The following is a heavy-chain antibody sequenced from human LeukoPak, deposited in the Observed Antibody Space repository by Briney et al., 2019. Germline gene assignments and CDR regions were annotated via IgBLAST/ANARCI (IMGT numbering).Heavy chain of an antibody. CDR3: ASGVNDYGDFYFDY. J-gene: IGHJ4*02. CDR1: GYTFTDYY. V-gene: IGHV1-2*02. Sequence: ASVKVSCKASGYTFTDYYMHWVRHAPGQGLEWMGWINPKSGGTNYALKFQGRVTMTRDTSITTAYMELSRLRSDDMAVYYCASGVNDYGDFYFDYWGQGTLVTVSS. CDR2: INPKSGGT. D-gene: IGHD4-17*01.